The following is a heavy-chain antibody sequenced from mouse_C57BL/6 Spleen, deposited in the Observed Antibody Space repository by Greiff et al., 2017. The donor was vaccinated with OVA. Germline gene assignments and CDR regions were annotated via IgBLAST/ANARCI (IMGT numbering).Heavy chain of an antibody. CDR2: ISYSGST. CDR3: ARGDTTVVATGYFDY. J-gene: IGHJ2*01. V-gene: IGHV3-1*01. CDR1: GYSITSGYD. D-gene: IGHD1-1*01. Sequence: EVQLVESGPGMVKPSQSLSLTCTVTGYSITSGYDWHWIRHFPGNKLEWMGYISYSGSTNYNPSLKSRISITHDTSKNHFFLKLNSVTTEDTATYYCARGDTTVVATGYFDYWGQGTTLTVSS.